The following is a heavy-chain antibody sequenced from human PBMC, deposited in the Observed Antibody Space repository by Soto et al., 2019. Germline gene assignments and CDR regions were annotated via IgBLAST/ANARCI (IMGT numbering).Heavy chain of an antibody. D-gene: IGHD6-13*01. V-gene: IGHV3-30*03. J-gene: IGHJ4*02. CDR2: ISYDGSDK. CDR1: GFTFSSYG. CDR3: GAGQYVFDY. Sequence: QVQLVASGGGVVQPGRSLRLSCAASGFTFSSYGMHWVRQAPGKGLEWVALISYDGSDKYYADSVKGRFTISRDNYQNTLYLQMNSMRVEVTAVYYCGAGQYVFDYWGQGTLVTVSS.